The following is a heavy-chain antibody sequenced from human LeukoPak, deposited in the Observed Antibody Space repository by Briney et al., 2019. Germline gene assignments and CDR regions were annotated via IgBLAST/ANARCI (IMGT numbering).Heavy chain of an antibody. CDR2: ISYDGSNK. J-gene: IGHJ4*02. Sequence: GRSLRLSCAASGFTFSSYAMHWVRQAPGKGLEWVAVISYDGSNKYYADSVKGRFTISRDNAENSLYLQMNSLRAEDTAVYYCASWYSSSSYWGQGTLVTASS. CDR1: GFTFSSYA. V-gene: IGHV3-30-3*01. D-gene: IGHD6-6*01. CDR3: ASWYSSSSY.